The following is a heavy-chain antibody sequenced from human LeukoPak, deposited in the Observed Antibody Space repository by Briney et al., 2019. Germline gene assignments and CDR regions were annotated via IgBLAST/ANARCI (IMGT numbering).Heavy chain of an antibody. J-gene: IGHJ4*02. Sequence: GGSLRLSCAASGFTVSSNYMSWVRQAPGKGLEWVSVIYSGGSTYYADSVKGRFTISRDNSKNTLYLQMNSLRAEDTAVYYCAKDLVTIFGKGTFDYWGQGTLVTVSS. CDR2: IYSGGST. V-gene: IGHV3-53*01. CDR1: GFTVSSNY. D-gene: IGHD3-3*01. CDR3: AKDLVTIFGKGTFDY.